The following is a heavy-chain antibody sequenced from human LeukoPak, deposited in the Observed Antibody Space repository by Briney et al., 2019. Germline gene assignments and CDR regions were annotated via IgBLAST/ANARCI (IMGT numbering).Heavy chain of an antibody. Sequence: SETLSLPCAVYGGSFSGYYWSWIRQPPGKGLEWIGEINHSGSTNYNPSLKSRVTISVDPSKNQFSLKLSSVTAADTAVYYCARGRIAAAGTGNWFDPWGQGTLVTVSS. CDR3: ARGRIAAAGTGNWFDP. D-gene: IGHD6-13*01. CDR1: GGSFSGYY. J-gene: IGHJ5*02. V-gene: IGHV4-34*01. CDR2: INHSGST.